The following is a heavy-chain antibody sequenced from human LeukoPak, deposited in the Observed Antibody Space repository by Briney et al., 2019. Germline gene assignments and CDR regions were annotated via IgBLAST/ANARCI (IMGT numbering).Heavy chain of an antibody. CDR2: IIPIFGTA. V-gene: IGHV1-69*06. J-gene: IGHJ6*03. Sequence: ASVKVSCKASGGTFNSYAISWVRQAPGQGLEWMGGIIPIFGTANYAQKFQGRVTITADKSTSTAYMELSSLRSEDTAVYYCARGVRKIHRYYYYYMDVWGKGTTVTVSS. CDR1: GGTFNSYA. CDR3: ARGVRKIHRYYYYYMDV. D-gene: IGHD5-18*01.